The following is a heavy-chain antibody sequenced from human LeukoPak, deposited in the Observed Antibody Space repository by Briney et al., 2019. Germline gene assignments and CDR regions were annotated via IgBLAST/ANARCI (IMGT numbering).Heavy chain of an antibody. CDR3: ARVVKYRSGPLTDLLPYYFDY. CDR2: INAGNGNT. CDR1: GYTFTSYA. V-gene: IGHV1-3*03. D-gene: IGHD6-19*01. Sequence: ASVKVSCKASGYTFTSYAMHWVRQAPGQRLEWMGWINAGNGNTKYSQEFQGRVTITRDTSASTAYKELSSLRSEDMAVYYCARVVKYRSGPLTDLLPYYFDYWGQGTLVTVSS. J-gene: IGHJ4*02.